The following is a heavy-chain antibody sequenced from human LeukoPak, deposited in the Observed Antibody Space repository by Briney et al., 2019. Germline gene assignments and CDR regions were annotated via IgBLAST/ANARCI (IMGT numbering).Heavy chain of an antibody. D-gene: IGHD3-9*01. CDR2: IYYSGST. V-gene: IGHV4-30-4*01. J-gene: IGHJ4*02. CDR1: GGSISSGHYY. CDR3: ARSTYYDILTGWRALDY. Sequence: SETLSLTCTVSGGSISSGHYYWSWIRQPPGKGLEWIGYIYYSGSTYYNPSPKSRVTISVDTSKNQFSLKLSSVTAADTAVYYCARSTYYDILTGWRALDYWGQGTLVTVSS.